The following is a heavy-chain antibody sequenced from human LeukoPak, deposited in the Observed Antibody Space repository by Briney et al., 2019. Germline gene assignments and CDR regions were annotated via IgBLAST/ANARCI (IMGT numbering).Heavy chain of an antibody. D-gene: IGHD1-26*01. V-gene: IGHV1-2*02. CDR3: ATIAAQLGATPRWYFDL. Sequence: GGSLRLSCAASGFTFSSYGMHWVRQAPGQGLEWMGWINPNSGGTNYAQKFQGRVTMTRDTSISTAYMELSRLRSDDTAVYYCATIAAQLGATPRWYFDLWGRGTLVTVSS. CDR1: GFTFSSYG. CDR2: INPNSGGT. J-gene: IGHJ2*01.